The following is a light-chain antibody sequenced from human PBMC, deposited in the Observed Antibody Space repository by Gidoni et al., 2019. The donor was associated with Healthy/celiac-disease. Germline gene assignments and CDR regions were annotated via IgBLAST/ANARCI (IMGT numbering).Light chain of an antibody. V-gene: IGKV4-1*01. J-gene: IGKJ1*01. Sequence: DLVMTQSPDSLAVSLGEWATINCKSSQSVLYSPNNKNYLAWYQQKPGQPPKLLIYWASTRESGVPDRFSGSGSGTDFTLTISSLQAEDVAVYYCQQYYSTPPTFGQGTKVEIK. CDR1: QSVLYSPNNKNY. CDR2: WAS. CDR3: QQYYSTPPT.